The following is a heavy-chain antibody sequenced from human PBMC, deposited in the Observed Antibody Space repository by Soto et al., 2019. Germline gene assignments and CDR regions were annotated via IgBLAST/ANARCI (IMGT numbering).Heavy chain of an antibody. D-gene: IGHD2-2*02. Sequence: RASVKVSCKASGGTFSSYAISWVRQAPGQGLEWMGGIIPIFGTANYAQKFQGRVTITADESTSTAYMELSSLRSEDTAVYYCARADVVVPAAIIYYYYGMDVWGQGTTVTVSS. J-gene: IGHJ6*02. CDR3: ARADVVVPAAIIYYYYGMDV. CDR2: IIPIFGTA. CDR1: GGTFSSYA. V-gene: IGHV1-69*13.